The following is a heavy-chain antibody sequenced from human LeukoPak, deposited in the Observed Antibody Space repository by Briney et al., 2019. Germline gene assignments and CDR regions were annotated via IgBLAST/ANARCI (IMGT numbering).Heavy chain of an antibody. D-gene: IGHD6-13*01. J-gene: IGHJ4*02. V-gene: IGHV3-15*01. CDR2: IKSKTDDGTT. CDR1: GFTFSNAW. CDR3: TTDLGSSSWYDY. Sequence: GGSLRLSWAASGFTFSNAWMSWVRQAPGKGLEWVGRIKSKTDDGTTDYAAPVKGRFTISRDDSKNTLYLQMNSLKTEDTAVYYCTTDLGSSSWYDYWGQGTLVTVSS.